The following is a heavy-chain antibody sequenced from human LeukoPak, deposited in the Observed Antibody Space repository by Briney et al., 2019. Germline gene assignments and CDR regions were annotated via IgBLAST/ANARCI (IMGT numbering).Heavy chain of an antibody. CDR3: ASGSYVSDYYGMDV. V-gene: IGHV1-69*13. CDR1: GGTFSSYA. CDR2: IIPIFGTA. J-gene: IGHJ6*02. Sequence: GASVKVSCKASGGTFSSYAISWVRQAPGQGLEWMGGIIPIFGTANYAQKFQGRVTITADESTSTAYMKLSSLRSEDTAVYYCASGSYVSDYYGMDVWGQGTTVTVSS. D-gene: IGHD1-26*01.